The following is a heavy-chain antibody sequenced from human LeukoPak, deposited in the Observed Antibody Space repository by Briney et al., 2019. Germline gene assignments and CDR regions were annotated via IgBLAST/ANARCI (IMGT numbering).Heavy chain of an antibody. Sequence: QPGGSLRLSCAASGFTFSNYWMHWVRQAPGKGLVWVSRIGNDASSTTYADSVKRRFTISRDNTKNTLYLQMNTLRAEDTAVYYCAVGDNPGALDYWGQGTLVTVSS. V-gene: IGHV3-74*01. CDR2: IGNDASST. J-gene: IGHJ4*02. CDR1: GFTFSNYW. D-gene: IGHD1-14*01. CDR3: AVGDNPGALDY.